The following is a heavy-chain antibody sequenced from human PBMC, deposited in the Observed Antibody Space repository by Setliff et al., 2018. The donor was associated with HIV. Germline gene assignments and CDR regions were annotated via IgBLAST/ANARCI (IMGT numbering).Heavy chain of an antibody. CDR1: GGSISRNNYY. V-gene: IGHV4-39*02. J-gene: IGHJ3*02. CDR3: ARADNYYYDSGAFKSGLDAFDI. CDR2: FHYRGST. D-gene: IGHD3-22*01. Sequence: SETLSLTCTFSGGSISRNNYYWGWIRQPPGKGLEWIANFHYRGSTYYSLSLKSRVTISVDTSKNHFSLKLSSVTAADTAVYHCARADNYYYDSGAFKSGLDAFDIWGQGTMVTVSS.